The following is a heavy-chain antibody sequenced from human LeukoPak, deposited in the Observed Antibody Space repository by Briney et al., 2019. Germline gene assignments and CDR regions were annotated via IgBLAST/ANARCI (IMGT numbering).Heavy chain of an antibody. Sequence: PGGSLRLSCAASGFTVSTKYMSWVRQAPGKGLEWVSVIYSGGTTYYADSVKGRFSISRDNSKNTLYLQMNSLRAEDTAVYYCARSNSSPDRFDYWGQGTLVTVSS. J-gene: IGHJ4*02. CDR1: GFTVSTKY. CDR3: ARSNSSPDRFDY. CDR2: IYSGGTT. D-gene: IGHD2/OR15-2a*01. V-gene: IGHV3-66*01.